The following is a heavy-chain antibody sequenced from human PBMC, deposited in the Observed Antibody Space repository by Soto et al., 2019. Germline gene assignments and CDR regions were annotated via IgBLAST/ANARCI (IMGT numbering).Heavy chain of an antibody. J-gene: IGHJ6*02. D-gene: IGHD3-3*01. CDR1: GFTFSSYA. CDR2: ISSNGGST. V-gene: IGHV3-64D*08. CDR3: VNLVLEWLLYTPPYYGMDV. Sequence: GGSLRLSCSASGFTFSSYAMHWVRQAPGKGLEYVSAISSNGGSTYYADSVKGRFTISRDNSKNTLYLQMSSLRAEDTAVYYCVNLVLEWLLYTPPYYGMDVWGQGTTVTVSS.